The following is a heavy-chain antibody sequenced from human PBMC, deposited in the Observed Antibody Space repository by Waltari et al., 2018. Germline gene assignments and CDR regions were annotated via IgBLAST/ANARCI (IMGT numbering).Heavy chain of an antibody. Sequence: EVQLVESGGGLVQPGGSLRLSCAASGFNFSSYAMRWVRQAPGKGLEWVAAISGSGGSTYYADSVKGRFTISRDNSKNTLYLQMNSLRAEDTAVYYCAKSQIQLWFLLSFYWGQGTLVTVSS. CDR1: GFNFSSYA. CDR3: AKSQIQLWFLLSFY. J-gene: IGHJ4*02. D-gene: IGHD5-18*01. V-gene: IGHV3-23*04. CDR2: ISGSGGST.